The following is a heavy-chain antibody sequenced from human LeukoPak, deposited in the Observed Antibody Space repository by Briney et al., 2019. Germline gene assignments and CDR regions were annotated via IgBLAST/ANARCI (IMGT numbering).Heavy chain of an antibody. CDR3: ARVEVSRYYGSGRYGMDV. V-gene: IGHV1-8*03. CDR2: MNPNSGNT. CDR1: GYTFTSYD. D-gene: IGHD3-10*01. Sequence: GASVKVSCKASGYTFTSYDINWVRQATGQGLEWMGWMNPNSGNTGYAQKFQGRVTITRNTSISTAYMELSSLRSEDTAVYYCARVEVSRYYGSGRYGMDVWGQGTTITVSS. J-gene: IGHJ6*02.